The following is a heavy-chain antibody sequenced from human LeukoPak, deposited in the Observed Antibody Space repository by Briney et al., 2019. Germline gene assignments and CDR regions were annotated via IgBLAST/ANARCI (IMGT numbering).Heavy chain of an antibody. D-gene: IGHD4-17*01. V-gene: IGHV1-3*01. CDR1: GYTFTSYA. CDR3: ATDLATVTPDGRRDY. Sequence: ASVKVSCKASGYTFTSYAMHWVRQAPGQRLEWMGWINAGNGNTKYSQKFQDRVTITRDTSASTAYMELSSLRSEDTAVYYCATDLATVTPDGRRDYWGQGTLGTVSS. J-gene: IGHJ4*02. CDR2: INAGNGNT.